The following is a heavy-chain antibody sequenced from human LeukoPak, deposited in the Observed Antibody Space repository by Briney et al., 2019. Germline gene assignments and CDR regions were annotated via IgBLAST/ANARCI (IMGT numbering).Heavy chain of an antibody. Sequence: SETLSLTCTVSGGSISSSSYYWGWIRQPAGKGLEWIGRIYTSGSTNYNSSLKTRLTMSVDTSKNQFSLKLSSVTAADTAVYYCARDGWPGKGERHWFDPWGQGTLVTVSS. J-gene: IGHJ5*02. CDR2: IYTSGST. CDR1: GGSISSSSYY. V-gene: IGHV4-61*02. CDR3: ARDGWPGKGERHWFDP. D-gene: IGHD1-1*01.